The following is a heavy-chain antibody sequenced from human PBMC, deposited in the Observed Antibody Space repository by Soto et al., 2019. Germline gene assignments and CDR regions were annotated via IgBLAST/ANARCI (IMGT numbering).Heavy chain of an antibody. CDR1: GFTFRNFE. CDR3: ARDSIAAPNWFDP. J-gene: IGHJ5*02. Sequence: SLRLSCAASGFTFRNFEMNWVRQVPGKGLEWIAYISSSGSKMYYADTVKGRFIVSRDNTHDSLFLEMNNLRDEDSGVYYCARDSIAAPNWFDPWGQGTLVTVSS. CDR2: ISSSGSKM. V-gene: IGHV3-48*03. D-gene: IGHD2-15*01.